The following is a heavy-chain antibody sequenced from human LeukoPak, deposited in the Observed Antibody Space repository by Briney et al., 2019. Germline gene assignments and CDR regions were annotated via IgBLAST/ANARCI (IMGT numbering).Heavy chain of an antibody. D-gene: IGHD6-13*01. J-gene: IGHJ4*02. CDR1: GFTFSSYA. CDR2: ISYDGSNK. CDR3: ARTKLAAAIPYFDY. Sequence: PGGSLRLSCAASGFTFSSYALHWVRQAPGKGLEWVAVISYDGSNKNYADSVKGRFTISRDNSKNTLYLQMNSLRAEDTTVYYCARTKLAAAIPYFDYWGQGTLVTVSS. V-gene: IGHV3-30-3*01.